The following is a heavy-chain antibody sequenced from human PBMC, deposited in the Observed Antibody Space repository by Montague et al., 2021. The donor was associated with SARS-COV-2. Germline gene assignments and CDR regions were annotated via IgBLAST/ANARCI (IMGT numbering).Heavy chain of an antibody. V-gene: IGHV4-31*03. CDR1: GVSISNGVYH. CDR2: VYESGSAPSRHESGTT. J-gene: IGHJ4*02. D-gene: IGHD2-8*01. CDR3: AIYLMGGAGVGY. Sequence: TLSLTCTVSGVSISNGVYHRSWIRQSPGKGLEWIGNVYESGSAPSRHESGTTSSSPSLRGRLATAVDPSKNHFSLALTSVTAADTAVYYCAIYLMGGAGVGYWGQGTLVTVSS.